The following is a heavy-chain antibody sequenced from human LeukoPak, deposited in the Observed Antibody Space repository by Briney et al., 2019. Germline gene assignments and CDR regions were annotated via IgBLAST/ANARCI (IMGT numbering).Heavy chain of an antibody. CDR2: ISSSDRTI. CDR3: ARDLSSSSPH. V-gene: IGHV3-48*03. D-gene: IGHD6-6*01. Sequence: GGSLRLSCAASGFIFSSSDMNWVRQAPGKGLEWVSYISSSDRTIYYADSVKGRFTISRDNAKSSLYLQMNSLRAEDTAVYYCARDLSSSSPHWGQGTPVTVSS. J-gene: IGHJ4*02. CDR1: GFIFSSSD.